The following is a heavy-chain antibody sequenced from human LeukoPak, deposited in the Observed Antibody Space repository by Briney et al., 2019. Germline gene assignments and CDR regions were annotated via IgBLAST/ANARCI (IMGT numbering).Heavy chain of an antibody. D-gene: IGHD3-3*01. CDR1: GFTFSSYS. CDR2: ISSSSSYI. J-gene: IGHJ4*02. CDR3: AKDHVLRFLEWLSCSYFDY. V-gene: IGHV3-21*04. Sequence: PGGSLRLSCAASGFTFSSYSMNWVRQAPGKGLEWVSSISSSSSYIYYADSVKGRFTISRDNSKNTLYLQMNSLRAEDTAVYYCAKDHVLRFLEWLSCSYFDYWGQGTLVTVSS.